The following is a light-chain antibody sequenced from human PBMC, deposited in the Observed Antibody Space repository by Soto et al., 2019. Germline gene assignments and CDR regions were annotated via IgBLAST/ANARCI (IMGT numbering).Light chain of an antibody. V-gene: IGLV2-14*01. CDR2: DND. Sequence: QSALTQPASVSGSPGQSITISCTGTSSDVGGYNYVSWYQQHPGKAPKLMIYDNDKRPSGIVDRFSGSRSGTSVTLGITGLQTGDEADYYCGTWDTSLSQWVFGGGTKLTVL. CDR1: SSDVGGYNY. J-gene: IGLJ3*02. CDR3: GTWDTSLSQWV.